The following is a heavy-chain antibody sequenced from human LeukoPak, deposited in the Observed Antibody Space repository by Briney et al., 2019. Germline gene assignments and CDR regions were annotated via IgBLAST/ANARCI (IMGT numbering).Heavy chain of an antibody. CDR3: ARDVDWAFDS. CDR1: GFTFSSYA. J-gene: IGHJ4*02. D-gene: IGHD3-9*01. V-gene: IGHV3-21*01. Sequence: GGSLRLSCAASGFTFSSYAMNWVRQAPGRGLEWVSSISGSGTYVYYADSVKGRFTISRDNAKNSLYLQMNSLRAEDTAVYYCARDVDWAFDSWGQGTLVTVSS. CDR2: ISGSGTYV.